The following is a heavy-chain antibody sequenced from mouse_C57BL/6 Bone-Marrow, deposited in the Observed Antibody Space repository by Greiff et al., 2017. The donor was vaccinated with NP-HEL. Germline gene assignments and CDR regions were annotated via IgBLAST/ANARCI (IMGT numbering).Heavy chain of an antibody. J-gene: IGHJ3*01. V-gene: IGHV1-82*01. CDR2: IYPGDGDT. Sequence: QVHVKQSGPELVKPGASVKISCKASGYAFSSSWMNWVKQRPGKGLEWIGRIYPGDGDTNYNGKFKGKATLTADKSSSTAYMQLSSLTSEDSAVYFCARPLYYGSSLWFAYWGQGTLVTVSA. CDR3: ARPLYYGSSLWFAY. CDR1: GYAFSSSW. D-gene: IGHD1-1*01.